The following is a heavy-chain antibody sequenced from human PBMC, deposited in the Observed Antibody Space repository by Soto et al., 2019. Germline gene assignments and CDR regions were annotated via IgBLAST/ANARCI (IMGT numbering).Heavy chain of an antibody. J-gene: IGHJ4*02. CDR2: IYWDDDK. V-gene: IGHV2-5*02. CDR1: GFSLSTSGVG. D-gene: IGHD3-10*01. Sequence: QITLKESGPTLVKPTQTLTLTCTFSGFSLSTSGVGVGWIRQSPGKALEWLALIYWDDDKRYSPSLKSRLTITQDTSKNQVVLTMTNMDPVDTATYYCALGRGMVRGPALRYWGQGTLVTVSS. CDR3: ALGRGMVRGPALRY.